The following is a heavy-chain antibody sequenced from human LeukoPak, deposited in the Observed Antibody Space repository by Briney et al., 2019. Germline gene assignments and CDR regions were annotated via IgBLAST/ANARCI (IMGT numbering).Heavy chain of an antibody. J-gene: IGHJ3*02. V-gene: IGHV1-69*13. Sequence: ASVKVSCKASGGTFSSYAISWVRQAPGQGLEWMGGIIPIFGTANYAQKFQGRVTITADESTSTAYMELSSLRSEDTVVYYCARELVDGGNDRGAFDMWGQGTMVTVSS. CDR3: ARELVDGGNDRGAFDM. CDR1: GGTFSSYA. D-gene: IGHD5-12*01. CDR2: IIPIFGTA.